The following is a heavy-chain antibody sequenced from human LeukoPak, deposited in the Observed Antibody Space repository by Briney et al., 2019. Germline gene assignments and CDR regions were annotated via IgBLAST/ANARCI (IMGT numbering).Heavy chain of an antibody. V-gene: IGHV3-73*01. D-gene: IGHD2-2*01. CDR3: TRHSGGYQLLPSVYNWFDP. CDR1: GLTLSGSV. Sequence: GGSLRLSCAAPGLTLSGSVMHWVRQASGKGLEWVGRIRSKANSYATAYAASVKGRFTISRDDSKNTAFLQMNSLKTEDTAVYYCTRHSGGYQLLPSVYNWFDPWGQGTLVTVCS. CDR2: IRSKANSYAT. J-gene: IGHJ5*02.